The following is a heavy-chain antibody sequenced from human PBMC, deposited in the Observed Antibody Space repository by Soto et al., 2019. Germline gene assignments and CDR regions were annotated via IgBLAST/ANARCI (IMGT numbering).Heavy chain of an antibody. CDR1: GGTFSSYA. J-gene: IGHJ3*02. D-gene: IGHD3-22*01. Sequence: SVKVSCKASGGTFSSYAISWVRQAPGQGLEWMGGIIPIFGTANYAQKFQGRVTITADGSTSTAYMELSSLRSEDTAVYYCARQNTYYYDSSGPFVSDFDIWGQGTIVTVS. CDR3: ARQNTYYYDSSGPFVSDFDI. CDR2: IIPIFGTA. V-gene: IGHV1-69*13.